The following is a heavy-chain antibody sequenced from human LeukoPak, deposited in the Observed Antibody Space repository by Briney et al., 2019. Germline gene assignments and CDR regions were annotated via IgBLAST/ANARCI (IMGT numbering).Heavy chain of an antibody. CDR3: ARIAHCSSTSCYDYYYYYMDV. V-gene: IGHV4-59*01. Sequence: PSETLSLTCTVSGVSISSYYWSWIRQPPGKGLEWIGYIYYSGSTNYNPSLKSRVTISVDTSKNQFSLKLSSVTAADTAVYYCARIAHCSSTSCYDYYYYYMDVWGKGTTVTVSS. CDR1: GVSISSYY. J-gene: IGHJ6*03. CDR2: IYYSGST. D-gene: IGHD2-2*01.